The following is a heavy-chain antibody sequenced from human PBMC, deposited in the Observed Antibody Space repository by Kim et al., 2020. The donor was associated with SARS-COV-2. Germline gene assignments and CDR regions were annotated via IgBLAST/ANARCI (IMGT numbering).Heavy chain of an antibody. V-gene: IGHV3-11*05. J-gene: IGHJ6*01. Sequence: GGSLRLSCAASGFTFSDYYMSWIRQAPGKGLEWVSYISSSSRYTNYADSVKCRFTISRDNAKNSLYLQMNSLRAEDTAVYYCARDVVTGTTYYGMDVWGQGTTVTVSS. D-gene: IGHD1-20*01. CDR1: GFTFSDYY. CDR2: ISSSSRYT. CDR3: ARDVVTGTTYYGMDV.